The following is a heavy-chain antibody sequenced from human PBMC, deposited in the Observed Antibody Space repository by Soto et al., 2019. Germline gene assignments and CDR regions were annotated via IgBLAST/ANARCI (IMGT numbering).Heavy chain of an antibody. Sequence: ASVKVSCKASGYTFTSYVISWVRQAPGQGLEWMGWISAYNGNTNYAQKLQGRVTMTTDTSTSTAYMELRSLRSDDTAVYYWAKGMAVILTGYYSPYYCGMDVWGQGTTVTVS. V-gene: IGHV1-18*04. CDR2: ISAYNGNT. CDR3: AKGMAVILTGYYSPYYCGMDV. CDR1: GYTFTSYV. J-gene: IGHJ6*02. D-gene: IGHD3-9*01.